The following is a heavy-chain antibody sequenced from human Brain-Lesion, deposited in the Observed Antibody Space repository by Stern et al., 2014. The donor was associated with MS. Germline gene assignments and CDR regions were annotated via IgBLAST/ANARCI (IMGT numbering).Heavy chain of an antibody. J-gene: IGHJ6*02. Sequence: VQLVESGAEVKKPGASVKVSCKTSGYIFTGYYIHWVRQAPGQGLEWMAWLNPNTGGTKYAQKFQGRVTMSRDTSISTAYVELSSLTSDDKAVYYCARDQRGITIFGVVTDYYYLGMDVWGQGTTVTVSS. D-gene: IGHD3-3*01. CDR2: LNPNTGGT. CDR1: GYIFTGYY. CDR3: ARDQRGITIFGVVTDYYYLGMDV. V-gene: IGHV1-2*02.